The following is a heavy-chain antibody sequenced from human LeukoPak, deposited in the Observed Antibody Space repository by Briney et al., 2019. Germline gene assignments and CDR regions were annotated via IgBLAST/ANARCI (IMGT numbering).Heavy chain of an antibody. J-gene: IGHJ6*03. V-gene: IGHV1-46*02. CDR1: GYTFNSYY. CDR2: IKPSSGRT. D-gene: IGHD3-3*01. Sequence: ASVKVSCKASGYTFNSYYIHWLRQAPGQGLEWMGIIKPSSGRTSYAQKFQGRFTMSSDTSASTVYLELRSLGSDDTAVYYCARDGRFLEWLEEVVRGYYMDVWGKGXTVTVSS. CDR3: ARDGRFLEWLEEVVRGYYMDV.